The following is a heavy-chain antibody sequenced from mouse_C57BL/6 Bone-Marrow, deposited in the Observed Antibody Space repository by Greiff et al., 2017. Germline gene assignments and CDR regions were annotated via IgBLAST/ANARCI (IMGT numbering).Heavy chain of an antibody. CDR2: ISSGGSYT. CDR1: GFTFSSYG. V-gene: IGHV5-6*01. Sequence: EVKLMESGGDLVKPGGSLKLSCAASGFTFSSYGMSWVRQTPDKRLEWVATISSGGSYTYYPDSVKGRFTISRDNAKNTLYLQMSSLKSEDTAMYYCARWWLRRTGYYAMDYWGQGTSVTVSS. D-gene: IGHD2-2*01. J-gene: IGHJ4*01. CDR3: ARWWLRRTGYYAMDY.